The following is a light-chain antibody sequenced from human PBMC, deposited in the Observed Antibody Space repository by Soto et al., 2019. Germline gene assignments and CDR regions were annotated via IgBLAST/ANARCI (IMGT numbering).Light chain of an antibody. Sequence: QSALTQPASVSGSPGQSITISCTGTSSDVGGYNYVSWYQQHPGKAPKLMIYDVSNRPSGVSNRFSGSKSCNTASLTISGLQAEDEADYYCSSYTSSSTSFVFGTGTKLTVL. V-gene: IGLV2-14*01. CDR2: DVS. CDR3: SSYTSSSTSFV. CDR1: SSDVGGYNY. J-gene: IGLJ1*01.